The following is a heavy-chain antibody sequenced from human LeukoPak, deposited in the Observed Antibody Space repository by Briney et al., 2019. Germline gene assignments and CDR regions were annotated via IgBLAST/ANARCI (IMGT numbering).Heavy chain of an antibody. CDR1: GDSVSSNSAA. J-gene: IGHJ3*02. D-gene: IGHD3-22*01. CDR3: ARDLTPSGGYYDSRGAFDI. V-gene: IGHV6-1*01. CDR2: TYYRSKWYN. Sequence: SQTLSLTCAISGDSVSSNSAAWNWIRQSPSRGLEWLGRTYYRSKWYNDYAVSVKSRITINPDTSKNQFSLQLNSVTPEDTAVYYCARDLTPSGGYYDSRGAFDIWGQGTMVTVSS.